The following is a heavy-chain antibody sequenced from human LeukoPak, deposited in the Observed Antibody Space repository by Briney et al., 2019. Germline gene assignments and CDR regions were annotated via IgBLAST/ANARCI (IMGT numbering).Heavy chain of an antibody. V-gene: IGHV4-34*01. CDR3: ARAPHFFDTSGSRYHFDY. J-gene: IGHJ4*02. CDR2: INHSGST. D-gene: IGHD3-22*01. Sequence: SETLSLTCAVYGGSFSGYYWSWIRQPPGKGLEWIGEINHSGSTNYNPSLKSRVTISVDTSKNQFSLILRSVTAADTAVYYCARAPHFFDTSGSRYHFDYWGQGTLVTVSS. CDR1: GGSFSGYY.